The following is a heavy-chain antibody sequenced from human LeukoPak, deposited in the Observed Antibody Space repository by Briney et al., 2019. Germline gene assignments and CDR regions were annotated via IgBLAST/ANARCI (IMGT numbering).Heavy chain of an antibody. V-gene: IGHV1-2*02. J-gene: IGHJ4*02. Sequence: ASVKVSCKASGYTFTGYYMQWVRQAPGQGLEWMGWINPNSGGTNYAQKFQGRVTMTRDTSISTAYVELSRLRSDDTAVYYCARDPNCFGSGRDYWGQGTLVTVSS. D-gene: IGHD3-10*01. CDR2: INPNSGGT. CDR1: GYTFTGYY. CDR3: ARDPNCFGSGRDY.